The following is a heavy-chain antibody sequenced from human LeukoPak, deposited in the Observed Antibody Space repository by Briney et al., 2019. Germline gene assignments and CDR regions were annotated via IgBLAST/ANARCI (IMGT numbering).Heavy chain of an antibody. V-gene: IGHV5-51*01. J-gene: IGHJ4*02. Sequence: GESLKISCKVSGYSFATYWIGWVRQLPGKGLEWMGIIYPDDSDTRYSPSFQGQVTISADKSISTAYLQWSSLKASDTAMYYCATPYPREYCSSTTCYFNYWGQGTLVTVSS. CDR1: GYSFATYW. CDR3: ATPYPREYCSSTTCYFNY. D-gene: IGHD2-2*01. CDR2: IYPDDSDT.